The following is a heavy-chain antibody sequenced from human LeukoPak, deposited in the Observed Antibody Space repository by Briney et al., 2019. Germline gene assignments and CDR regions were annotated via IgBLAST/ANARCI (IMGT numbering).Heavy chain of an antibody. CDR1: GYTFTSYG. Sequence: ASVNVSCKASGYTFTSYGITWVRQAPGQGLEWSGWISAYNGNAHYAQKFQGRVALTTDTATSTVYMELRTLRSDDTAVYYCVREMAVVIPAALTPYDYWGQGTLVTVSS. V-gene: IGHV1-18*01. J-gene: IGHJ4*02. D-gene: IGHD2-2*01. CDR3: VREMAVVIPAALTPYDY. CDR2: ISAYNGNA.